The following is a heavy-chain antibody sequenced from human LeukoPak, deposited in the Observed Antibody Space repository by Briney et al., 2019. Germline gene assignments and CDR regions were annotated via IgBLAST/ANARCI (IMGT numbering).Heavy chain of an antibody. Sequence: GGSLRLSCAASGFKFDDYGMGWVRQAPGKGLEWVCDINWNGAWTGYADSVKGRFTISRDNAKNSLYLQMNSLRAEDTALYHCARDRGGYAFDIWGQGTMVTVSS. CDR3: ARDRGGYAFDI. CDR2: INWNGAWT. CDR1: GFKFDDYG. J-gene: IGHJ3*02. D-gene: IGHD3-3*01. V-gene: IGHV3-20*01.